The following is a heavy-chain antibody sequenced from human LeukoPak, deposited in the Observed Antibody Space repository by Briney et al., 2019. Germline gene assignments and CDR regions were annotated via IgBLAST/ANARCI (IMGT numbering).Heavy chain of an antibody. CDR2: IKQDGSEK. CDR3: AKNGRGSGSYYPRTKYYFDY. CDR1: GFTFSSYT. Sequence: PGGSLRLSCAASGFTFSSYTMNWVRQAPEKGLEWVANIKQDGSEKYYADSVKGRFTISRDNSKNMLYLQMNSLRAEDTAVYYCAKNGRGSGSYYPRTKYYFDYWGQGTLVTVSS. D-gene: IGHD3-10*01. J-gene: IGHJ4*02. V-gene: IGHV3-7*03.